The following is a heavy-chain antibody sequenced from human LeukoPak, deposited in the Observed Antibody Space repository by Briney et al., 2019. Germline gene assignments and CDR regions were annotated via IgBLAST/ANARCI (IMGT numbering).Heavy chain of an antibody. D-gene: IGHD2-15*01. CDR2: IYTSGST. Sequence: PSETLYLTCTVSGGSISSYYWSWIRQPAGKGLEWIGRIYTSGSTNYIPSLKSRGTMSVDTSKNQFSLKLSSVTAADTAVYYCARDQRYCSGGSCLYNWFDPWGQGTLVTVSS. CDR1: GGSISSYY. V-gene: IGHV4-4*07. J-gene: IGHJ5*02. CDR3: ARDQRYCSGGSCLYNWFDP.